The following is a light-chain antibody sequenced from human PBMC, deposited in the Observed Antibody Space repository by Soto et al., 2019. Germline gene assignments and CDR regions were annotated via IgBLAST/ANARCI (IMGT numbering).Light chain of an antibody. CDR3: SSYTSSSTVV. CDR2: DVT. V-gene: IGLV2-14*01. J-gene: IGLJ2*01. CDR1: SSDVGGYNF. Sequence: QSALTQPASVSGSPGQSITLSCTGTSSDVGGYNFVSWYQQHPGTAPKLMIYDVTNRPSGVSNRFSGSKSGSTASLTISGLQPEDEADYYCSSYTSSSTVVFGGGTKVTVL.